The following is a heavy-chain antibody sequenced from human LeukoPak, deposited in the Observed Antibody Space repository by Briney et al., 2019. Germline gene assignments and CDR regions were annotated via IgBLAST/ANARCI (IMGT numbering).Heavy chain of an antibody. V-gene: IGHV3-7*01. CDR1: GFSFSDYW. CDR2: MKQDGREK. CDR3: ARGAGVFDY. J-gene: IGHJ4*02. Sequence: GGSLRLSCAAPGFSFSDYWMTWVRQAPGKGLEWVANMKQDGREKWYVDSVKGRFTISRDNAKNSLYLQMNSLRAEDTAVYYCARGAGVFDYWGQGTLVTVSS. D-gene: IGHD3-10*01.